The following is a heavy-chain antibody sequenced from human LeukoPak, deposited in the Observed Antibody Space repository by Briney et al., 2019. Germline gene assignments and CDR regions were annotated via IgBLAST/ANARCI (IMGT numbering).Heavy chain of an antibody. CDR3: AELGITMIGGV. V-gene: IGHV3-23*01. CDR1: GFTFRSYG. CDR2: ITDSGGRT. D-gene: IGHD3-10*02. J-gene: IGHJ6*04. Sequence: GGSLRLSCVASGFTFRSYGMSWVRQAPGKGLEWVSAITDSGGRTYYADSVKGRFTISRDNSKNTLYLQMNSLRAEDTAVYYCAELGITMIGGVWGKGTTVTISS.